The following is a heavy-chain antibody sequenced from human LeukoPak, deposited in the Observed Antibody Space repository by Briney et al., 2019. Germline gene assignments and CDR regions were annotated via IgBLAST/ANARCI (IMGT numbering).Heavy chain of an antibody. CDR2: ISGGGVST. V-gene: IGHV3-23*01. CDR1: GFTFSSYA. CDR3: AKASRYSGTSPPDY. D-gene: IGHD1-26*01. J-gene: IGHJ4*02. Sequence: GGSLRLSCAASGFTFSSYAMSWVRQAPGKGLEWVSTISGGGVSTYYADSVKGRFAISRDNSKNTLYLQMNSLRAEDTAVYYCAKASRYSGTSPPDYWGQGTLVTVSS.